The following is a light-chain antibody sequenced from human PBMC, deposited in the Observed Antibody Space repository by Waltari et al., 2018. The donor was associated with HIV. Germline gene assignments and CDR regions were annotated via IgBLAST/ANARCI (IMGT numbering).Light chain of an antibody. CDR3: SSYSPTNKFYVL. CDR2: EVT. J-gene: IGLJ2*01. CDR1: SSDIGGYNY. Sequence: QSALTQPPSASGSPRQSVTMSCTGTSSDIGGYNYVSWYQQHPGKAPKLIMTEVTKRPSGVPDRFSGSKSGNTASLTVSGLQAEDEAHYYCSSYSPTNKFYVLFGGGTTLTVL. V-gene: IGLV2-8*01.